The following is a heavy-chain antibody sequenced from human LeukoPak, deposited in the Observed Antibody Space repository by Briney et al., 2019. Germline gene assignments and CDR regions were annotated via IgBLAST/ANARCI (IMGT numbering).Heavy chain of an antibody. Sequence: SQTLSLTCAVSGDSVSSGGYYWTWIRQHPGKGLEWIGYISNSGTTSYSSSLKSRVSISVDTSNNQFSLRLSSVTAADTAVYYCARDVVVTSSPDAFDIWGQGTMVTVSS. CDR3: ARDVVVTSSPDAFDI. CDR2: ISNSGTT. V-gene: IGHV4-31*11. D-gene: IGHD2-21*02. CDR1: GDSVSSGGYY. J-gene: IGHJ3*02.